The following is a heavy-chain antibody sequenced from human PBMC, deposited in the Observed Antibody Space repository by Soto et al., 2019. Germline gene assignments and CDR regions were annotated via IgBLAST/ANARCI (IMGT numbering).Heavy chain of an antibody. CDR3: ARRTSGWYLDY. CDR2: ISGSGGST. J-gene: IGHJ4*02. V-gene: IGHV3-23*01. Sequence: EVQLLESGGGLVQPGGSLRLSCAASGFTFSSYAMSWVRQAPGKGLEWVSVISGSGGSTYYADSVKGRFTISRDNSKNTLYRQMNSLGAEDTAVYYCARRTSGWYLDYWGQGTLVTVSS. CDR1: GFTFSSYA. D-gene: IGHD6-19*01.